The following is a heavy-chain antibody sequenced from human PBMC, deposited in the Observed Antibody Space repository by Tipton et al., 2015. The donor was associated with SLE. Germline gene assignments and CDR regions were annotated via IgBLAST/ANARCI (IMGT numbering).Heavy chain of an antibody. CDR1: GGSFSFDY. J-gene: IGHJ3*02. Sequence: TLSLTCTVSGGSFSFDYWSWIRQSAGRGLEWIGRIYSSGDRDYNPSLRSRVTMSIDASQNRVSLRLKSVSAADTAMYYCALRPPTRPFDMWAQGTMVTVSS. CDR3: ALRPPTRPFDM. V-gene: IGHV4-4*07. D-gene: IGHD1-1*01. CDR2: IYSSGDR.